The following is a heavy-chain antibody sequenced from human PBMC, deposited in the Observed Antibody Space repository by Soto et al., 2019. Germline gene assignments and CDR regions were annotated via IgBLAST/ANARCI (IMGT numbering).Heavy chain of an antibody. D-gene: IGHD3-16*02. J-gene: IGHJ4*02. Sequence: VKVSCKASGYTFTGYGISWVRQAPGQGLEWMGWISAYNGNTNYAQKLQGRVTMTTDTSTSTAYMELRSLRSDDTAVYYCARVNYDYIWGSYRHFDYWGQGTLVTVSS. CDR3: ARVNYDYIWGSYRHFDY. CDR2: ISAYNGNT. CDR1: GYTFTGYG. V-gene: IGHV1-18*01.